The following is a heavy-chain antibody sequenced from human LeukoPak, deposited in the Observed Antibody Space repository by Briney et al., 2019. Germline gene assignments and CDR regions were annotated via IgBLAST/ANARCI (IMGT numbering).Heavy chain of an antibody. CDR1: GGSIGRYY. V-gene: IGHV4-59*01. Sequence: SQTLSLTCTVSGGSIGRYYWSWIRQPPGKGLEWVGYIYSSGSTNYNPSLKSRVTISVDTSKNQFSLKLSSVTAADTAVYYCARSTYYDFWSGYSFWFDPWGQGTLVTVSS. D-gene: IGHD3-3*01. CDR2: IYSSGST. J-gene: IGHJ5*02. CDR3: ARSTYYDFWSGYSFWFDP.